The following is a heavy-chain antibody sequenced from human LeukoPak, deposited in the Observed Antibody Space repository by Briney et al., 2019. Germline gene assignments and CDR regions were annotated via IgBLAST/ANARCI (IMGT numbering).Heavy chain of an antibody. CDR3: ARYPGITMVRGGDGMDV. V-gene: IGHV4-4*07. CDR1: GGSISSYY. CDR2: IYTSGST. D-gene: IGHD3-10*01. Sequence: ASETLSLTCTVSGGSISSYYWSWTRQPAGEGLEWLGRIYTSGSTTYNPSLKSRVTMSVDTSKNQFSLKLSSVTAADTAVYYCARYPGITMVRGGDGMDVWGQGTTVTVSS. J-gene: IGHJ6*02.